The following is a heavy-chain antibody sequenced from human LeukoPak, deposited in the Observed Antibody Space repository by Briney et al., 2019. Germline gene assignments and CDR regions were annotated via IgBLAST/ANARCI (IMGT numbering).Heavy chain of an antibody. CDR1: GYSISSGYY. J-gene: IGHJ4*02. CDR3: ARVPLLYDYVRKDY. Sequence: SETLSLTCTVSGYSISSGYYWGWIRQPPGKGLEWIGSIYHSGSTYYNPSLKSRVTISVDTSKNQFSLKLSSVTAADTAVYYCARVPLLYDYVRKDYWGQGTLVTASS. V-gene: IGHV4-38-2*02. CDR2: IYHSGST. D-gene: IGHD3-16*01.